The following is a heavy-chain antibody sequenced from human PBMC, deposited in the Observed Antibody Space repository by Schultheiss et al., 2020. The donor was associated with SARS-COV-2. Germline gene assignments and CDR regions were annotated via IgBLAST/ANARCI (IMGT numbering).Heavy chain of an antibody. D-gene: IGHD7-27*01. V-gene: IGHV3-48*01. CDR1: GFTFSGYA. CDR3: ARDVEGRTGYYYYYYMDV. CDR2: ISSSSSYTI. J-gene: IGHJ6*03. Sequence: GGSLRLSCAASGFTFSGYAINWVRQAPGKGLEWLSYISSSSSYTIYYADFVKGRFTISRDNSKNTLYLQMNSLRAEDTAVYYCARDVEGRTGYYYYYYMDVWGKGTTVTVSS.